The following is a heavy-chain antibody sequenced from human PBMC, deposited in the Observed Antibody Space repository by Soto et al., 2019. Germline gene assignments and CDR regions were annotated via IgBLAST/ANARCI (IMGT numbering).Heavy chain of an antibody. CDR1: GYTFSNYG. V-gene: IGHV1-18*04. CDR3: ARVWVRYFDPPKNAFDI. D-gene: IGHD3-9*01. CDR2: ISAYNGNT. Sequence: ASVKVSCKASGYTFSNYGITWVRQAPGQGLEWMGWISAYNGNTNYAQKLQGRVTMTTDTSTSTAYMELRSLRSDDTAVYYCARVWVRYFDPPKNAFDIWGQGTMVTVS. J-gene: IGHJ3*02.